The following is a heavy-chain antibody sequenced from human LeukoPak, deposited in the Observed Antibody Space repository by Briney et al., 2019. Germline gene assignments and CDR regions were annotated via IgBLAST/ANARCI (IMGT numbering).Heavy chain of an antibody. J-gene: IGHJ4*02. CDR2: ISGSGGST. D-gene: IGHD3-10*01. CDR1: GFTFSSYA. CDR3: ATRITMVRGVLDY. Sequence: GGSLRLSCAASGFTFSSYAMSWVRQAPGKGLEWVSAISGSGGSTYYADSVKGRFTISRDNSKNPLYLQMNSLRAEDTAVYYCATRITMVRGVLDYWGQGTLVTVSS. V-gene: IGHV3-23*01.